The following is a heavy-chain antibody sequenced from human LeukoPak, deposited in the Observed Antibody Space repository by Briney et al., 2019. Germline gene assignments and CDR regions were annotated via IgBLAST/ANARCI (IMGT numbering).Heavy chain of an antibody. V-gene: IGHV1-8*01. Sequence: ASLTLSCTASGYTFTSYDINWVRQAPGQGLEWMGWMNPNSGNTGYAQKFQGRVTMTRNTSISTAYMELSSLRSDDTAVYYCARAYGSGSSYHPDYWGLGTLVTVSS. CDR2: MNPNSGNT. D-gene: IGHD3-10*01. CDR1: GYTFTSYD. CDR3: ARAYGSGSSYHPDY. J-gene: IGHJ4*02.